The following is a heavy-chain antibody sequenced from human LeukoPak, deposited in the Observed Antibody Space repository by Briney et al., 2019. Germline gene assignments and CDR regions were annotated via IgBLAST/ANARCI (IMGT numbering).Heavy chain of an antibody. V-gene: IGHV4-39*01. J-gene: IGHJ3*02. CDR1: GGSISSSGYY. CDR2: IYCSGST. D-gene: IGHD3-3*01. CDR3: ARHDAIFGVVIIPGAFDI. Sequence: SETLSLTCTVSGGSISSSGYYWGWIRQPPGEGLEWIVCIYCSGSTYYTSSLKSRVTISVYTSKNQFSLKLSSVTAADTAVYSCARHDAIFGVVIIPGAFDIWGQGTMVTVSS.